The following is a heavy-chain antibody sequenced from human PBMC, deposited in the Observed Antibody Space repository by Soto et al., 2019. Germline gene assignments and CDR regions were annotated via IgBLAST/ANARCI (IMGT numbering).Heavy chain of an antibody. V-gene: IGHV3-43*01. CDR1: GLTLSTSS. CDR2: IRRDTNST. J-gene: IGHJ6*02. CDR3: AKERAVVVPDSINYFGMDV. Sequence: PGGSLRLSCAAFGLTLSTSSMNWVRQAPGRGLEWISHIRRDTNSTSYADSVKGRFTISRGNSKNSLFLQMNSLRSENTALYYCAKERAVVVPDSINYFGMDVWGQGTTVTVSS. D-gene: IGHD2-2*01.